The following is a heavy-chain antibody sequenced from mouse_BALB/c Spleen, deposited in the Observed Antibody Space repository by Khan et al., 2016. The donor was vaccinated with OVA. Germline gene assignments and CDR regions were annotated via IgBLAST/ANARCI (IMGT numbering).Heavy chain of an antibody. CDR3: TRHGFVAWFTY. CDR1: GYSFTTYY. CDR2: IDPFSGST. D-gene: IGHD2-2*01. V-gene: IGHV1S135*01. Sequence: VQLQQSGPELMKPGASVKISCKASGYSFTTYYIHWVMQSHGTSLVWIGYIDPFSGSTTYNQKFKGKATLTVDKSSSTAYLHLSNLTSEDSAVYYCTRHGFVAWFTYWGQGTLVTVSA. J-gene: IGHJ3*01.